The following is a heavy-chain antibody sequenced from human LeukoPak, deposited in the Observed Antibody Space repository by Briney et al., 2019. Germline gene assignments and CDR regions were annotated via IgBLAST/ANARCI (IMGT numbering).Heavy chain of an antibody. Sequence: GGSLRLSCAASGFTFSSYSMNWVRQAPGKGLEWVSYISSSSSTIYYADSVKGRFTISRDNAKNSLYLQMNSLRAEDTAVYYCARGWSGSYWGLEDYWGQGTLVTVSS. V-gene: IGHV3-48*01. D-gene: IGHD3-3*01. CDR3: ARGWSGSYWGLEDY. CDR2: ISSSSSTI. J-gene: IGHJ4*02. CDR1: GFTFSSYS.